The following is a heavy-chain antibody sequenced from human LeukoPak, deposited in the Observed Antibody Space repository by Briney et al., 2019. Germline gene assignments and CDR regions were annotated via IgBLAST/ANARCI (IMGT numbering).Heavy chain of an antibody. Sequence: GGSLRLSCAASGFTFSNSWMHWVCQAPEKGLEWVADINPAGSETYYVDPVKGRFSISRDNAKNLVYLQMNSLRAEDTAVYHCARFGYVAAVDVWGQGTPVTVSS. D-gene: IGHD2-15*01. V-gene: IGHV3-7*01. CDR1: GFTFSNSW. J-gene: IGHJ4*02. CDR3: ARFGYVAAVDV. CDR2: INPAGSET.